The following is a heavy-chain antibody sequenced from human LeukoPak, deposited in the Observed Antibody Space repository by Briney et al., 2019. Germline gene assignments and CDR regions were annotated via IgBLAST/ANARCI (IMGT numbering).Heavy chain of an antibody. D-gene: IGHD3-3*01. J-gene: IGHJ5*02. Sequence: SQTLSLTCAISGDSVSSNSAAWNWIRQSPSRGLEWLGRIYYRSKWYNDYAVSVKSRITINPDTSKNQFSLQLNSVTPEDTAVYYCARTYYDFWSGNANNWFDPWGQGTLVTVSS. CDR3: ARTYYDFWSGNANNWFDP. CDR2: IYYRSKWYN. V-gene: IGHV6-1*01. CDR1: GDSVSSNSAA.